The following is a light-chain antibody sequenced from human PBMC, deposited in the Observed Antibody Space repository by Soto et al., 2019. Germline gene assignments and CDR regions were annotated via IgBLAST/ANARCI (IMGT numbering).Light chain of an antibody. Sequence: QSVLTQSPSASASLGASVKLTCTLSSGHSSYAIAWHQQQPEKGPRYLMKLNSDGSHNKGDGIPDRFSGSSSGAERYLTISSLQSEDEAHYYCQTWNTGTHVVFGGGTKVTVL. CDR2: LNSDGSH. CDR1: SGHSSYA. CDR3: QTWNTGTHVV. V-gene: IGLV4-69*01. J-gene: IGLJ2*01.